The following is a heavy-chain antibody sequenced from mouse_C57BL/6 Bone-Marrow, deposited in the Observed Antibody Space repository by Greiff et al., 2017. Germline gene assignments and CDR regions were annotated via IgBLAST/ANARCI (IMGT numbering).Heavy chain of an antibody. V-gene: IGHV1-69*01. CDR3: AREDYGSSQGYFDY. D-gene: IGHD1-1*01. Sequence: VQLQQPGAELVMPGASVKLSCKASGYTFTSYWMHWVKQRPGQGLEWIGEIDPSDSYTNYNQKFKGKSTLTVDKYSSTAYMQLSSLTSEDSAVYYCAREDYGSSQGYFDYWGQGTTLTVSS. J-gene: IGHJ2*01. CDR1: GYTFTSYW. CDR2: IDPSDSYT.